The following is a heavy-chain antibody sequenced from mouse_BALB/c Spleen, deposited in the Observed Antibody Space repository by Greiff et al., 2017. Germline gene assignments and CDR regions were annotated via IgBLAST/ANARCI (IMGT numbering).Heavy chain of an antibody. Sequence: EVNLVESGGGLVKPGGSLKLSCAASGFTFSSYAMSWVRQTPEKRLEWVASISSGGSTYYPDSVKGRFTISRDNARNILYLQMSSLRSEDTAMYYCARGGDYYGSSYEGAWFAYWGQGTLVTVSA. CDR1: GFTFSSYA. CDR2: ISSGGST. D-gene: IGHD1-1*01. CDR3: ARGGDYYGSSYEGAWFAY. V-gene: IGHV5-6-5*01. J-gene: IGHJ3*01.